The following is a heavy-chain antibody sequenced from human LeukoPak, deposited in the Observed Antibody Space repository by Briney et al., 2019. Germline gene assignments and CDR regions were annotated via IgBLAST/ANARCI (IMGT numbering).Heavy chain of an antibody. CDR1: GGSFSGYY. Sequence: KPSETLSLTCAVYGGSFSGYYWSWIRQPPGKGLEWIGEINHSGSTNYNPSLKSRVTISVDTSKNQFSLKLSSVTAADTAVYYCARWGSSWPTFDYRGQGTLVTVSS. J-gene: IGHJ4*02. D-gene: IGHD6-13*01. V-gene: IGHV4-34*01. CDR2: INHSGST. CDR3: ARWGSSWPTFDY.